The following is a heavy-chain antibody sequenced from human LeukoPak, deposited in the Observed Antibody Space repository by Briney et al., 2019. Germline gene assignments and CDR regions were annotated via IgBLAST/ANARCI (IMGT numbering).Heavy chain of an antibody. D-gene: IGHD6-13*01. CDR3: AKESKTRIAALDF. Sequence: GGSLRLSCAASGFSFSYYGMQWVRQAPGKGLEWVSAISGSAGNIYYADCVKGRFTISRDNSKNTLYLQMNSLRAEDTAVYYCAKESKTRIAALDFWGQGTLVTVSS. J-gene: IGHJ4*02. CDR1: GFSFSYYG. CDR2: ISGSAGNI. V-gene: IGHV3-23*01.